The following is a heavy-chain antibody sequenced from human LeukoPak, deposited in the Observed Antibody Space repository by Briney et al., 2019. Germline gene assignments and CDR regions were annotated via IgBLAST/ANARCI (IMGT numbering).Heavy chain of an antibody. J-gene: IGHJ6*04. CDR1: GPTFTTHW. V-gene: IGHV3-48*04. D-gene: IGHD3-10*02. CDR3: AELGITMIGGV. Sequence: GGSLRLSCAASGPTFTTHWMGWVRQAPGKGLEWVSYISSSGSTIYYADSVKGRFTISRDNAKNSLYLQMNSLRAEDTAVYYCAELGITMIGGVWGKGTTVPISS. CDR2: ISSSGSTI.